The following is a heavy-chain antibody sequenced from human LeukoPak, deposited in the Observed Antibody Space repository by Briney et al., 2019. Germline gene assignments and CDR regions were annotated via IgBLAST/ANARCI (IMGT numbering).Heavy chain of an antibody. CDR1: GDSININNW. J-gene: IGHJ4*02. CDR2: VYHSGST. CDR3: ARGYGAYIAASRNFDY. Sequence: PSETLSLTCAVSGDSININNWWSWVRQPPGKGLEWIGEVYHSGSTNYNPSLKSRVVISLDKSKNQFSLNLRSVTAADTAVYYCARGYGAYIAASRNFDYWGQGTLVTVSS. V-gene: IGHV4-4*02. D-gene: IGHD6-13*01.